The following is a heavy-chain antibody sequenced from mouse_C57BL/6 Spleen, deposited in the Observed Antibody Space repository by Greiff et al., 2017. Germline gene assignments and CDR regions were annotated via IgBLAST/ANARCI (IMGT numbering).Heavy chain of an antibody. CDR1: GYTFTNYW. V-gene: IGHV1-63*01. CDR3: ARHYDYWYFDV. CDR2: IYPGGGYT. D-gene: IGHD2-4*01. Sequence: VQLQQSGAELVRPGTSVKMSCKASGYTFTNYWIGWAKQRPGHGLEWIGDIYPGGGYTNYNEKFKGKATLTADKSSSTAYMQFSSLTSEDSAIYYCARHYDYWYFDVWGTGTTVTVSS. J-gene: IGHJ1*03.